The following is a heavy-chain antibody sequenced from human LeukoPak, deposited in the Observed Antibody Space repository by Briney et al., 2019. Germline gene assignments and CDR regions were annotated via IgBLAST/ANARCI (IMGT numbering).Heavy chain of an antibody. CDR2: INPNSGGT. D-gene: IGHD3-10*01. V-gene: IGHV1-2*02. CDR1: GYTFTGYY. Sequence: RASVKVSCKASGYTFTGYYMHWVRQAPGQGLEWMGWINPNSGGTNYAQKFQGRVTMTRGTSISTAYMGLSRLRSDDTAVYYCAREGRHYYGSGSYYNGCFDYWGQGTLVTVSS. J-gene: IGHJ4*02. CDR3: AREGRHYYGSGSYYNGCFDY.